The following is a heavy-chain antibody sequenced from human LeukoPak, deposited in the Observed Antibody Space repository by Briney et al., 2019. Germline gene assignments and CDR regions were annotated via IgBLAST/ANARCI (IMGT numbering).Heavy chain of an antibody. V-gene: IGHV3-30*01. D-gene: IGHD3-9*01. Sequence: PGGSLRLSCAASGFTFSSYAMHWVRQAPGKGLEWVAVTSYDGSNKYYADSVKGRFTISRDNSKNTLYLQMNSLRAEDTAVYYCAREVFSLGRASDYWGQGTLVTVSS. CDR3: AREVFSLGRASDY. J-gene: IGHJ4*02. CDR2: TSYDGSNK. CDR1: GFTFSSYA.